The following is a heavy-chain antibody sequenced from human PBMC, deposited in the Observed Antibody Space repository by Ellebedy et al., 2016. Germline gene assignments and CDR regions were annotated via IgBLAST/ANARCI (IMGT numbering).Heavy chain of an antibody. D-gene: IGHD2-2*02. CDR3: ARVRGSYCGSTSCYILSH. Sequence: GGSLRLXCAASGFNFSSYAMHWVRQAPGKGLEWVAVIWNDGSYKNNADSVKGRFTISRDNSKNTLYLQMSSLRAEDTAVYYCARVRGSYCGSTSCYILSHWGQGTLVTVSS. J-gene: IGHJ4*02. CDR1: GFNFSSYA. CDR2: IWNDGSYK. V-gene: IGHV3-33*08.